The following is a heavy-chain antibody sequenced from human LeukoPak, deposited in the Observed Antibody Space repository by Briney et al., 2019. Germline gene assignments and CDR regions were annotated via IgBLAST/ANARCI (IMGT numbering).Heavy chain of an antibody. CDR2: IKQDGTEK. Sequence: PGGSLRLSCVASGFTFSSYWMSWVRQAPGKGLEWVANIKQDGTEKYYVDSVKGRFTISRDNAKNSLYLQMNSLKAEDTAVYYCARDAGDYSFDYWGQGTLVTVSS. D-gene: IGHD4-17*01. V-gene: IGHV3-7*01. CDR1: GFTFSSYW. J-gene: IGHJ4*02. CDR3: ARDAGDYSFDY.